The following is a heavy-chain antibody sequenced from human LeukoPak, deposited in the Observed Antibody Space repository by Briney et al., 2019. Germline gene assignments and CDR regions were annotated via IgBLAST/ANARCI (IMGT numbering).Heavy chain of an antibody. D-gene: IGHD3-10*01. Sequence: SVKVSCKASGLSLTHDGISWVRQAPGQGLEWMGRIIPILGIANYAQKFQGRVTITADKSTSTAYMELSSLRSEDTAVYYCARDIGGGGLWFGEGAMDVWGRGTTVTVSS. J-gene: IGHJ6*02. CDR2: IIPILGIA. CDR3: ARDIGGGGLWFGEGAMDV. CDR1: GLSLTHDG. V-gene: IGHV1-69*04.